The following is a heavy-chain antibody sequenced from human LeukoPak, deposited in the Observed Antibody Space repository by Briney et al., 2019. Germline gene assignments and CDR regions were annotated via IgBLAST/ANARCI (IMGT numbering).Heavy chain of an antibody. CDR3: ARDYYGDYVRAFDI. V-gene: IGHV3-30*03. J-gene: IGHJ3*02. Sequence: PGGSLRLPCAASGFTFSSYGMHWVRQAPGKGLEWVAVISYDGSNKYYADSVKGRFTISRDNSKNTLYLQMNSLRAEDTAVYYCARDYYGDYVRAFDIWGQGTMVTVSS. CDR2: ISYDGSNK. D-gene: IGHD4-17*01. CDR1: GFTFSSYG.